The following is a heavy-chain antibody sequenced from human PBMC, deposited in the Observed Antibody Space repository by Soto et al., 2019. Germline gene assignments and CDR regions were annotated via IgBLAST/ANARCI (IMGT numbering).Heavy chain of an antibody. D-gene: IGHD3-16*02. CDR1: GGTFSSYA. J-gene: IGHJ4*02. CDR2: IIPIFGTA. Sequence: SVKVSCKASGGTFSSYAISWVRQAPGQGLEWIGGIIPIFGTANYAQKFQGRVTITADESTSTAYMELSSLRSEDTAVYYCASHMITFGGVIAHFDYWGQGTLVNGSS. CDR3: ASHMITFGGVIAHFDY. V-gene: IGHV1-69*13.